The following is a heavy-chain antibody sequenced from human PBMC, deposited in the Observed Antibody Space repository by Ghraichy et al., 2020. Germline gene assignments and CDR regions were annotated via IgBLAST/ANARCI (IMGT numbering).Heavy chain of an antibody. Sequence: GESLNISCVGSGFTLSGYSMNWVRQSPGKGLEWVAYITSSSRTISYADSVKGRFTISRDNAQNSLYLQMNSLRDEDTALYYCARGATVVRFFYYDGMDVWGQGTTVTVFS. V-gene: IGHV3-48*02. CDR2: ITSSSRTI. CDR1: GFTLSGYS. D-gene: IGHD4-23*01. J-gene: IGHJ6*02. CDR3: ARGATVVRFFYYDGMDV.